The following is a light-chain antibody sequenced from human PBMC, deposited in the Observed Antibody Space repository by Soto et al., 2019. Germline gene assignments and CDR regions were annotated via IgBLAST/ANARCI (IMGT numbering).Light chain of an antibody. V-gene: IGKV3-11*01. CDR2: DAS. Sequence: EIVLTQSPATLSLSPGERATLSCRASQTVGTYLAWYQQKPGQAPRLLIYDASNRASGIPARFSGSGSGTDFSLPISSRVEHDFVVVYCHQRTGRPPAHTFGQGTKLEVK. CDR1: QTVGTY. CDR3: HQRTGRPPAHT. J-gene: IGKJ2*01.